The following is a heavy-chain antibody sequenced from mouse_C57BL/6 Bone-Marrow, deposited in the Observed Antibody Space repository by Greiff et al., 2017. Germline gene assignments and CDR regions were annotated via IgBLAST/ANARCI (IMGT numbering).Heavy chain of an antibody. Sequence: EVQLVESGGGLVKPGGSLKLSCAASGFTFSDYGMHWVRQAPEKGLEWVAYISSGSSTIYYADTVKGRFTISRDNAKNTLFLHMTSLRSEDTAMYYYARTTVDGDDWGKGTTLTVSS. CDR1: GFTFSDYG. D-gene: IGHD1-1*01. V-gene: IGHV5-17*01. CDR3: ARTTVDGDD. J-gene: IGHJ2*01. CDR2: ISSGSSTI.